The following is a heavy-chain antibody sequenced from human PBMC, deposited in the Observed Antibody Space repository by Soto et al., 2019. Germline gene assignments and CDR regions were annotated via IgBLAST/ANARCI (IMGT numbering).Heavy chain of an antibody. D-gene: IGHD7-27*01. V-gene: IGHV1-69*01. J-gene: IGHJ2*01. CDR3: ATGATGDFGDFDL. CDR1: GGTFRKFA. CDR2: VVPMFRTP. Sequence: QVQLVQSGAEVKKPGSSVKVSCKVSGGTFRKFAVSWVRQAPGQGLEWMGGVVPMFRTPNYAQKFQGRVTITADESTSTAYMELRSLRSEHTAVYYCATGATGDFGDFDLWGRGTLVTVSS.